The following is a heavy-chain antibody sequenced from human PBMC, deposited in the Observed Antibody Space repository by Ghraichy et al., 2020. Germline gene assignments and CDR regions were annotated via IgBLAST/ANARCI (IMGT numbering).Heavy chain of an antibody. D-gene: IGHD3-9*01. CDR2: LSGATGNP. V-gene: IGHV1-18*01. Sequence: ASVKVSCKIGRDTSELQSRTWMRHAAGRVLEWMGWLSGATGNPNYAQKFQDRVTMTTDTSTNTAYMELRSMRPDDAAFYYCARVMLQYFDWLHPVAFDSWGQGTLVSVSS. CDR3: ARVMLQYFDWLHPVAFDS. CDR1: RDTSELQS. J-gene: IGHJ4*02.